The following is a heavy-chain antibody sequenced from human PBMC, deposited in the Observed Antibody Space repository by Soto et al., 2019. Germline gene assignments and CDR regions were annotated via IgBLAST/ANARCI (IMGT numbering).Heavy chain of an antibody. D-gene: IGHD5-18*01. CDR1: GGTFSSYA. CDR3: ARHGYSYGYSIHDAFDI. J-gene: IGHJ3*02. Sequence: QVQLVQSGAEVKKPGSSVKVSCKASGGTFSSYAISWVRQAPGQGLEWMGGIIPIFGTANYAQKFQGRVTIPADESTSTAYMELSSLRSEDTAVYYCARHGYSYGYSIHDAFDIWGQGTMVTVSS. V-gene: IGHV1-69*12. CDR2: IIPIFGTA.